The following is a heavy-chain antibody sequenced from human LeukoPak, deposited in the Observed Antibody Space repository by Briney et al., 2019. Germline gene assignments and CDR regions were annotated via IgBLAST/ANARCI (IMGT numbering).Heavy chain of an antibody. J-gene: IGHJ4*02. D-gene: IGHD4-23*01. CDR1: GGSISSSSYY. CDR3: ARRTYGGKRTDY. Sequence: KPSETLSLTCTVSGGSISSSSYYWGWIRQPPGKGLEWIGSTYYSGSTYYNPSLKSRVTISVDTSKNQFSLKLSSVTAADTAVYYCARRTYGGKRTDYWGQGTLVTVSS. CDR2: TYYSGST. V-gene: IGHV4-39*01.